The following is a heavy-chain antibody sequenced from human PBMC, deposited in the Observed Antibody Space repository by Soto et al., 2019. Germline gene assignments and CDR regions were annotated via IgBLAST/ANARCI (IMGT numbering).Heavy chain of an antibody. J-gene: IGHJ4*02. D-gene: IGHD6-13*01. V-gene: IGHV3-15*07. CDR2: IKSKTDGGTT. Sequence: EVQLVESGGGLVKPGGSLRLSCAASGFTFSNAWMNWVRQAPGKGLEWVGRIKSKTDGGTTDYAAPVKGRFTISRDDSKNTLYLQMDSLKTEDTAVYYCTTYSSSWYGLFDYWGQGTLVTVSS. CDR3: TTYSSSWYGLFDY. CDR1: GFTFSNAW.